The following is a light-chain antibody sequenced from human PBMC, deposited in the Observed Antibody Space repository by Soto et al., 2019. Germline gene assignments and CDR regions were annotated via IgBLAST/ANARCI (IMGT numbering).Light chain of an antibody. CDR1: SSDVGSYNL. Sequence: QSALTQPASVSGSPGQSITISCTGTSSDVGSYNLVSWYQQYPGKAPKLMIYEVRNRPSGVSSRFSGSKSGNTASLTISGLQAEDEAEYYCNSYTSSTTWVFGGGTKVTVL. CDR2: EVR. J-gene: IGLJ3*02. V-gene: IGLV2-14*02. CDR3: NSYTSSTTWV.